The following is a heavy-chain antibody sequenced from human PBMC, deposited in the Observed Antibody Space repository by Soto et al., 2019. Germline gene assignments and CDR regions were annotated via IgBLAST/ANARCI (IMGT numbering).Heavy chain of an antibody. D-gene: IGHD6-19*01. CDR3: ARVPPSSGWYFDY. CDR2: ISYDGSNK. CDR1: GFTFSSYA. Sequence: QVQLVESGGGVVQPGRSLRLSCAASGFTFSSYAMHWVRQAPGKGLEWVAVISYDGSNKNYADSVKGRFTISRDNSKNTLYLQMNNLRAEDTAVYYCARVPPSSGWYFDYWGQGTLVTVSS. J-gene: IGHJ4*02. V-gene: IGHV3-30-3*01.